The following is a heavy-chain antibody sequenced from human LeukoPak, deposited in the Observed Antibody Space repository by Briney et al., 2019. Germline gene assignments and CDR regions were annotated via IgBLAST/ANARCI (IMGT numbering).Heavy chain of an antibody. J-gene: IGHJ4*02. Sequence: PSETLSLTCTVSGGSISSGSYYWSWIRQPAGKGLEWIGRIYTSGSTNYNPSLKSRVTISVDTSKNQFSLKLSSVTAADTAVYYCARGPYDFWSGYYDYWGQGTLVTVSS. CDR1: GGSISSGSYY. CDR2: IYTSGST. V-gene: IGHV4-61*02. CDR3: ARGPYDFWSGYYDY. D-gene: IGHD3-3*01.